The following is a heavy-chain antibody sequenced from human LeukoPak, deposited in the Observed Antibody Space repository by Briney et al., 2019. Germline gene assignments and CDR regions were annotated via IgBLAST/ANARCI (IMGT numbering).Heavy chain of an antibody. CDR3: ARGAELLWFGESDAFDV. D-gene: IGHD3-10*01. CDR2: IYYSGST. V-gene: IGHV4-31*03. J-gene: IGHJ3*01. CDR1: GGSISSGGYY. Sequence: SETLSLTCTVSGGSISSGGYYWSWIRQHPGKGLEWIGYIYYSGSTYYNPSLKSRVTISVDTSKIQFSLKLSSVTAADTAVYYCARGAELLWFGESDAFDVWGQGTMVTVSS.